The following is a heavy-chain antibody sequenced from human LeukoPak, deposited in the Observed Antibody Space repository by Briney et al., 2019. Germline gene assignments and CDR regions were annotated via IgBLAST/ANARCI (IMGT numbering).Heavy chain of an antibody. Sequence: GASVKVSCKASGYTFTSYGISWVRQAPGQGLEWMGWISGYNGNTRYAQRLQGRVTMTTDTSTSTAYMELRSLRSDDTAVYYCARTYCSSTSCPSDWFDPWGQGTLVTVSS. J-gene: IGHJ5*02. CDR2: ISGYNGNT. CDR3: ARTYCSSTSCPSDWFDP. V-gene: IGHV1-18*01. CDR1: GYTFTSYG. D-gene: IGHD2-2*01.